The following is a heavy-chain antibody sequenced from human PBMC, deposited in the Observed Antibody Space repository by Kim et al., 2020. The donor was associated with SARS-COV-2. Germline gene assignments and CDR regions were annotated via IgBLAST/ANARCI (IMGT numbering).Heavy chain of an antibody. J-gene: IGHJ6*03. V-gene: IGHV3-23*01. CDR1: GFTFDTYA. CDR2: ISGSGGTS. D-gene: IGHD3-22*01. Sequence: GGSLRLFCVASGFTFDTYAMSWVRQAPGKGLEWVSGISGSGGTSYYADSVKGRFTISRDNSKDTLYLQMSSLRVDDTAVYYCAKVFNYWDSNGQRYYYH. CDR3: AKVFNYWDSNGQRYYYH.